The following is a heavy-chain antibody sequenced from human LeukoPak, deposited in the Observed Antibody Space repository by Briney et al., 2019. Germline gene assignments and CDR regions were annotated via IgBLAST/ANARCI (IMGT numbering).Heavy chain of an antibody. V-gene: IGHV3-23*01. CDR3: AKGRSGSLGAFDY. J-gene: IGHJ4*02. CDR2: TSGSGGST. CDR1: GFTFSSYA. Sequence: GGSLRLSCAASGFTFSSYAMSWVRQAPGKGLEWVSATSGSGGSTYYADSVKGRFTISRDNSKNTLYLQMNSLRAEDTAVYYCAKGRSGSLGAFDYWGQGTLVTVSS. D-gene: IGHD1-26*01.